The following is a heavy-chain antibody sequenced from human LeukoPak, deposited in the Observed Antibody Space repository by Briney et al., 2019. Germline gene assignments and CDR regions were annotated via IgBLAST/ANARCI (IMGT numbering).Heavy chain of an antibody. D-gene: IGHD1-26*01. V-gene: IGHV1-18*01. Sequence: GASVKVSCKASGYTFTSYGISWVRQAPGQGLEWMGWISAYNGNTNYAQKLQGRVTMTTDTSTSTAYMELRSLRSDDTAVYYCARLGLPDSGSHPVLGWFDPWGQGTLVTVSS. CDR3: ARLGLPDSGSHPVLGWFDP. J-gene: IGHJ5*02. CDR2: ISAYNGNT. CDR1: GYTFTSYG.